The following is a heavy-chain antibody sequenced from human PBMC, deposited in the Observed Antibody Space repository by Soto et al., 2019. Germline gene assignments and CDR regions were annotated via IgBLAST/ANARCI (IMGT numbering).Heavy chain of an antibody. V-gene: IGHV4-31*11. Sequence: PSETLSLTCAVSGGSISSGGYYWSWIRQHPGKGLEWIGYIYYSGSTYYNPSLKSRVTISVDTSKNQFSLKLSSVTAADTAVYYCARDHSGATAYYYGMDVWGQGTTVTVSS. CDR3: ARDHSGATAYYYGMDV. D-gene: IGHD1-26*01. CDR1: GGSISSGGYY. CDR2: IYYSGST. J-gene: IGHJ6*02.